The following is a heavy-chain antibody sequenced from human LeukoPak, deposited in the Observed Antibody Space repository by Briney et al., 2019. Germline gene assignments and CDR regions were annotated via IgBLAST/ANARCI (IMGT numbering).Heavy chain of an antibody. Sequence: SETLSLTCAVYGGSFSGYYWSWIRQPAGKGLEWIGRIYTSGSTNYNPSLKSRVTMSVDTSKNQFSLKLNSVTAADTAVYYCGYYDIPVWGQGTLVTVSS. CDR3: GYYDIPV. V-gene: IGHV4-59*10. D-gene: IGHD3-9*01. CDR2: IYTSGST. CDR1: GGSFSGYY. J-gene: IGHJ4*02.